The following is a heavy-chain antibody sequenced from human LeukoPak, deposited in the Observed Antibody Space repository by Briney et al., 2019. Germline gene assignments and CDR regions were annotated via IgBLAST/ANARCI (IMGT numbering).Heavy chain of an antibody. D-gene: IGHD6-6*01. CDR2: ISSSSSYI. V-gene: IGHV3-21*01. Sequence: GGSLRLSCAASGFTFSSYSMNWVRQAPGKGLEWVSSISSSSSYIYYADSVKGRFTISRDNAKNSLYLQMNSLRAEDTGVYYCARQGSSDAFDIWGQGTMVTVSS. CDR3: ARQGSSDAFDI. CDR1: GFTFSSYS. J-gene: IGHJ3*02.